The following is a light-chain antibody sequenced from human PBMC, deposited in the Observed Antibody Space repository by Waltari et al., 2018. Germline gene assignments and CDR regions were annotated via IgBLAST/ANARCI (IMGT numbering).Light chain of an antibody. V-gene: IGKV3-15*01. Sequence: EIVMTQSPATLSVSLGERATLSCRASQSINSHLAWYQHKPGQAPRLLISGASSRATGIPARFSASGSGTEFTLTVSSLQSEDFAVYYCQQYNNWPQTFGQGTKLEIK. CDR1: QSINSH. J-gene: IGKJ2*01. CDR2: GAS. CDR3: QQYNNWPQT.